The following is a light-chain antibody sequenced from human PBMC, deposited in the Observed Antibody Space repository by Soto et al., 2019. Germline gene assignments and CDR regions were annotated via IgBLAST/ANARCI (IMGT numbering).Light chain of an antibody. Sequence: EIVLTQSPATLSLSPGERVTLSCRASQSVNTYLAWYQQKPGQAPRLIIYDATNRAVDIQARFSGGVSGTDFNLAISSLEPEDFAVYYCQQRTNWSTFGGGTKVEIK. CDR2: DAT. V-gene: IGKV3-11*01. J-gene: IGKJ4*01. CDR1: QSVNTY. CDR3: QQRTNWST.